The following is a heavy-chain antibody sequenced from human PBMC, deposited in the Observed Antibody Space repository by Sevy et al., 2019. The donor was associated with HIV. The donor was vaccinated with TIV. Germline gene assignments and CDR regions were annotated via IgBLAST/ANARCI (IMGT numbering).Heavy chain of an antibody. CDR3: ARVGNDFWSGYSYDAFDI. CDR2: ISSSSSYI. Sequence: GGSLRLSCAASGFTFSSYSMNWVRQAPGKGLEWVSSISSSSSYIYYADSVKGRFTISRDNAKNSVYLQMNSLRAEDTAVYYCARVGNDFWSGYSYDAFDIWGQGTMVTVSS. J-gene: IGHJ3*02. D-gene: IGHD3-3*01. CDR1: GFTFSSYS. V-gene: IGHV3-21*01.